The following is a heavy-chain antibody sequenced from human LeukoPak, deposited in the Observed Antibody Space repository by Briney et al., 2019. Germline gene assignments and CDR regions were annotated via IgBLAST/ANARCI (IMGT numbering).Heavy chain of an antibody. Sequence: TSETLSLTCTVSGGSISSGSYYWSWVRQPPGKGLEWIGYIYYSGSTYYNPSLKSRVTISADTSKNQFSLKLSSVTAADTAVYYCARAGIAARPGPVDYWGQGTLVTVSS. CDR2: IYYSGST. CDR1: GGSISSGSYY. V-gene: IGHV4-30-4*08. D-gene: IGHD6-6*01. J-gene: IGHJ4*02. CDR3: ARAGIAARPGPVDY.